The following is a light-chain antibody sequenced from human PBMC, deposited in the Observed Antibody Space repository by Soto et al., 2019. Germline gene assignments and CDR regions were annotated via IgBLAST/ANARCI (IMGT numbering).Light chain of an antibody. CDR1: SSDVGGYNY. Sequence: QSALTQPASVSGSPGQSITISCTGTSSDVGGYNYVSWYQHHPGKAPKLMIFDVSNRPSGVSNRFSGSKSGNTASLTISGLQPEDEADSYCSSYTASNTRQIVFGTGTKVPV. V-gene: IGLV2-14*03. CDR2: DVS. CDR3: SSYTASNTRQIV. J-gene: IGLJ1*01.